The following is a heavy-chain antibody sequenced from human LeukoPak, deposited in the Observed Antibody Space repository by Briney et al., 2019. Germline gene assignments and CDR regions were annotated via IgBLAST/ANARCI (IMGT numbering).Heavy chain of an antibody. CDR1: GFTFSSYA. J-gene: IGHJ4*02. V-gene: IGHV3-30*04. Sequence: PGGSLRLSCAASGFTFSSYAMHWVCQAPGKGLEWVAVISKDGSTKYYADSVKGRFTISRDNSKDTLYLQMDSLRPEDTAVYFCARDRYYSSGTYLDFWGQGALVTVSS. D-gene: IGHD3-10*01. CDR2: ISKDGSTK. CDR3: ARDRYYSSGTYLDF.